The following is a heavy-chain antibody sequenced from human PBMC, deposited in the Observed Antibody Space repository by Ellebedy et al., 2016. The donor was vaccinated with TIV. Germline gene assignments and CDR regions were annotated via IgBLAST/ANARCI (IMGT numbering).Heavy chain of an antibody. CDR2: IDYSGST. V-gene: IGHV4-59*11. Sequence: SETLSLTCTVSGGSISSHYWSWIRQPPGKGLEWIGYIDYSGSTNYRPPLKSRVSISVDTSKNPFSRKLNSVTAADTAVYYCSRGGRWELPLYYFDSWGQGSLVTVSS. CDR1: GGSISSHY. D-gene: IGHD1-26*01. J-gene: IGHJ4*02. CDR3: SRGGRWELPLYYFDS.